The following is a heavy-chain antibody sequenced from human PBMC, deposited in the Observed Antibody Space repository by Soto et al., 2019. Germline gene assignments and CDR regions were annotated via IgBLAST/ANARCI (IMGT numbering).Heavy chain of an antibody. J-gene: IGHJ4*02. D-gene: IGHD6-25*01. CDR3: ARGGNQLEY. CDR2: VYPGDSDR. Sequence: GESLKISCKGSGYTFTIYCIALVRQLPGKGLEWLGSVYPGDSDRRDNPTFQGHVTMSVDKSSNTVYLQWSSLNASDTAMYYCARGGNQLEYWGQGVLVTVSS. CDR1: GYTFTIYC. V-gene: IGHV5-51*01.